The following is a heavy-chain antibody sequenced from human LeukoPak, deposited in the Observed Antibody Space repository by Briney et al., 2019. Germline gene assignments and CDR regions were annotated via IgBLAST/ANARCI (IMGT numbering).Heavy chain of an antibody. V-gene: IGHV1-2*02. CDR1: GNTFPGNY. D-gene: IGHD6-13*01. CDR3: AGGSSYYFFDY. CDR2: INPSSGGT. Sequence: ASVKVSCKASGNTFPGNYLHWVRQAPGQGPEWMGWINPSSGGTNPAQKFQGRVAMTRDTSISTVYMQLKRLTSDDTAVYYCAGGSSYYFFDYWGQGVLVTVSS. J-gene: IGHJ4*02.